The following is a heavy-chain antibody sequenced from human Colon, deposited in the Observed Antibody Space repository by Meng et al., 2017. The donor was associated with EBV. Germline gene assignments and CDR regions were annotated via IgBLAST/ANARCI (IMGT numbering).Heavy chain of an antibody. CDR2: INTNTGNP. V-gene: IGHV7-4-1*02. D-gene: IGHD2-2*01. Sequence: KKPVASGKGSCKASGYTCTSYAMNWVRQAPRQGLEWMGWINTNTGNPTYAQGFTGRFVFSLDTSVSTAYLQISSLKAEDTAVYYCARETLGYCSSTSCYIGPPDYWGQGTLVTVSS. CDR1: GYTCTSYA. J-gene: IGHJ4*02. CDR3: ARETLGYCSSTSCYIGPPDY.